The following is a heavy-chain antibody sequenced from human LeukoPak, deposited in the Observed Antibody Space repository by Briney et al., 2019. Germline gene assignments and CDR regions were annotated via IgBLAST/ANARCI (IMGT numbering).Heavy chain of an antibody. CDR1: GFTFSDYY. CDR2: ISSSGSTI. V-gene: IGHV3-11*01. D-gene: IGHD3-10*01. Sequence: GGSLRLSCAASGFTFSDYYMSWIRQAPGKGLGWVSYISSSGSTIYYADSVKGRFTISRDNAKNSLYLQMNSLRAEDTAVYYCARAVHMVRGVVEYWGQGTLVTVSS. J-gene: IGHJ4*02. CDR3: ARAVHMVRGVVEY.